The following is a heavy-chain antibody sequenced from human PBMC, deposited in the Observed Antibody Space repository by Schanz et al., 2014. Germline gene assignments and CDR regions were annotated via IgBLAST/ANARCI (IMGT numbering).Heavy chain of an antibody. Sequence: QVQLVQSGAEVKKPGASVKVSCQASGYTFAGHAVHWVRQAPGQGPEWVGWIHTGSGNTKYSQKFEGRVTITRDTYASIVYMELSSLRSEDTAVFFCARGPSTGAFDIWGQGTMVTVSS. V-gene: IGHV1-3*04. CDR3: ARGPSTGAFDI. J-gene: IGHJ3*02. CDR1: GYTFAGHA. CDR2: IHTGSGNT.